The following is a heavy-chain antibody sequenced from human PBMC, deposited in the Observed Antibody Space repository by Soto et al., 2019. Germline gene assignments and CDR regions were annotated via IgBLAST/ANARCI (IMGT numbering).Heavy chain of an antibody. Sequence: GGSLRLSCAASGFTFSSYAMSWVRQAPGKGLEWVSAISGSGGSTYYADSVKGRFTISRDNSKNTLDLQMNSLRAEDTAVYYCAKVPRIAARPLPTPGYYFDYWGQGTLVTVSS. CDR3: AKVPRIAARPLPTPGYYFDY. CDR2: ISGSGGST. V-gene: IGHV3-23*01. CDR1: GFTFSSYA. J-gene: IGHJ4*02. D-gene: IGHD6-6*01.